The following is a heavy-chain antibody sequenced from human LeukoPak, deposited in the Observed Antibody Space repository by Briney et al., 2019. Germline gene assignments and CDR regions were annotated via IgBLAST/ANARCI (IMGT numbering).Heavy chain of an antibody. CDR2: ISGYNGNT. D-gene: IGHD3-22*01. J-gene: IGHJ4*02. Sequence: GASVKVSCKASGYTFTTYNINWVRQAPGQGLEWMGWISGYNGNTNYAQKLQGRVTMATDTSTSTAYMELRSLKSDDTAVYYCARTYYYDSSGYCDYWGQGTLVTVSS. CDR3: ARTYYYDSSGYCDY. V-gene: IGHV1-18*01. CDR1: GYTFTTYN.